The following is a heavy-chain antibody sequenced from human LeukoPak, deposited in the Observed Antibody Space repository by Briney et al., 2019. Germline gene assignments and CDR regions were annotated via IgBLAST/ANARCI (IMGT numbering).Heavy chain of an antibody. V-gene: IGHV4-4*07. J-gene: IGHJ4*02. CDR3: ARDVVRGYYGSGSYDY. CDR1: GGSISSYY. CDR2: IYTSGST. D-gene: IGHD3-10*01. Sequence: SETLSLTCTVSGGSISSYYWSWIRQPAGKGLEWIGRIYTSGSTNYNPSLKSRVTMSVDTSKNQFSLKLSSVTAADTAVYYCARDVVRGYYGSGSYDYWGQGTLVTVSS.